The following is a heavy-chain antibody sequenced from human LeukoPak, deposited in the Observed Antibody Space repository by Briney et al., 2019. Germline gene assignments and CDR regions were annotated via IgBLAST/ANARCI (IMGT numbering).Heavy chain of an antibody. CDR1: GFTLTNYA. V-gene: IGHV3-23*01. D-gene: IGHD3-10*01. J-gene: IGHJ4*02. Sequence: GGPLRLSRAASGFTLTNYAMTWVRQAPRKRLERVSAISHDAGRTDYADSVKGRFTISRDNSENTVYLQMNNLRVEDTALYFCAKGGSGSTLRGLDSWGQGTLVTVSP. CDR3: AKGGSGSTLRGLDS. CDR2: ISHDAGRT.